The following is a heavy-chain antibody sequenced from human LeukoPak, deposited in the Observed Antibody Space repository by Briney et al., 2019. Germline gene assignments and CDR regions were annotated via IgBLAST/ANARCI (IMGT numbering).Heavy chain of an antibody. CDR2: IWSDGSDK. V-gene: IGHV3-33*06. D-gene: IGHD4-11*01. CDR3: AKDAQRGFDYSNSLQN. Sequence: GGSLRLSCAASGFTFSHYGMHWVRQTPGAGLEWVEDIWSDGSDKYYAKSVKGRFTISRDNSKNSLFLQMNSLRAEDTAVYYCAKDAQRGFDYSNSLQNWGQGILVTVSS. CDR1: GFTFSHYG. J-gene: IGHJ1*01.